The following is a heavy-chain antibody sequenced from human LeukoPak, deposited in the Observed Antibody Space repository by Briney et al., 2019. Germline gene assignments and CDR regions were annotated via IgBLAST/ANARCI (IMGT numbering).Heavy chain of an antibody. J-gene: IGHJ6*02. V-gene: IGHV3-7*01. CDR1: GFTFSIHW. Sequence: GGSLRLSCAASGFTFSIHWMSWVRQAPGKGLEWVANIKQEGSEKYYVDSVRGRFTISRDNAKHSLYLQMNRLRAEDTAVYCCARVCRGPNSYYDILTGYYTYYYYGMDVWGQGATVTVSS. CDR3: ARVCRGPNSYYDILTGYYTYYYYGMDV. CDR2: IKQEGSEK. D-gene: IGHD3-9*01.